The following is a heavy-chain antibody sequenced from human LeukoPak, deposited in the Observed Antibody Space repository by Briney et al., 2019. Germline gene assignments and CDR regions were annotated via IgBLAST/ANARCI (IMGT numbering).Heavy chain of an antibody. D-gene: IGHD5-12*01. J-gene: IGHJ4*02. CDR2: IKPNSGGT. CDR3: ARDGYSGSDAL. Sequence: ASVKVSCKASGYIFADYYIHWVRQAPGQGLEWMGWIKPNSGGTRSAQKFQGRVTMTRDTSISTAYMELSSLRYDDTAVYYCARDGYSGSDALWGQGTLVTVSS. V-gene: IGHV1-2*02. CDR1: GYIFADYY.